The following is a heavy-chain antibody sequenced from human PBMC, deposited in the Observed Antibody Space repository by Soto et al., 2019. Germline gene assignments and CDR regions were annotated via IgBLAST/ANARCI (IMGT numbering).Heavy chain of an antibody. J-gene: IGHJ4*02. CDR2: IIPIFGTA. D-gene: IGHD1-26*01. V-gene: IGHV1-69*06. CDR1: GGTFSTYS. Sequence: QVQLVQSGAEVKKPGSSVKVSCKTSGGTFSTYSIVWVRQAPGEGLEWMGGIIPIFGTANYAQKFQDRVTIYAEKSKKNGFMELGSLKSEETAMDFCASSSGNNYGVGTKYHFDYRGQGTPGTVSS. CDR3: ASSSGNNYGVGTKYHFDY.